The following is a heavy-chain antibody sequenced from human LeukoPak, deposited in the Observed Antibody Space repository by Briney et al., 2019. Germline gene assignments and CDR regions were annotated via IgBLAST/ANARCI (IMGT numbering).Heavy chain of an antibody. J-gene: IGHJ4*02. D-gene: IGHD5-18*01. V-gene: IGHV4-39*07. CDR2: IYYSGST. Sequence: SETLSLTCTVSGGSISSSSYYWGWIRQPPGKGLEWIGSIYYSGSTYYNPSLKSRVTISVDTSKNQFSLKLNSVTAADTAIYYCARVLLYSYGYIDYWGQGTLVTVSS. CDR3: ARVLLYSYGYIDY. CDR1: GGSISSSSYY.